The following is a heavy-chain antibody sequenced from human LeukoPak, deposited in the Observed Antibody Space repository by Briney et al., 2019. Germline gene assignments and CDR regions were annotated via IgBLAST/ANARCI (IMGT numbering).Heavy chain of an antibody. CDR1: GYTFTIYY. CDR3: ARDLRTITVAGIGVFDI. D-gene: IGHD6-19*01. J-gene: IGHJ3*02. Sequence: ASVKVSCKASGYTFTIYYMHWVRHAPGQGLEWMGIINPSGGNTNYTQEFQGRVTMTRDMSTSTVYMELSSLRSEDTAVYYCARDLRTITVAGIGVFDIWGQGTMATVSS. V-gene: IGHV1-46*01. CDR2: INPSGGNT.